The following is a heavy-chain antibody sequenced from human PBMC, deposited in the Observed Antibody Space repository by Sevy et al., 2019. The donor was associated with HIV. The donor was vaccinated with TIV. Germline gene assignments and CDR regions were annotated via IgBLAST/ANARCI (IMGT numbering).Heavy chain of an antibody. V-gene: IGHV3-30-3*01. Sequence: GGSLRLSCAASGFTFSYYAMHWVRQAPGKGLEWVALISYDGSNKYYADSVRGRFTISRDNSKNTLYLQMDSLRPEDTAVYYCARDFYEFGDPRGFDYWGQGTLVTVSS. CDR2: ISYDGSNK. J-gene: IGHJ4*02. CDR3: ARDFYEFGDPRGFDY. D-gene: IGHD4-17*01. CDR1: GFTFSYYA.